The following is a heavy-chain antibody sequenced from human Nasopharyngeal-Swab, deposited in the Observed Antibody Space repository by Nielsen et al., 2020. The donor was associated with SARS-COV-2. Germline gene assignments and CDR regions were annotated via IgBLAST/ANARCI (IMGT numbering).Heavy chain of an antibody. V-gene: IGHV3-74*01. D-gene: IGHD3-10*01. J-gene: IGHJ4*02. CDR3: IRGGGRFGLSSLAY. Sequence: GESLKISCAASGFTFRAYWMHWVRQAPGKGLVWVSRINGDGSTTSYTDSVKGRFTMSRHNAKNTVYLQVKSLSAEDTAVYYCIRGGGRFGLSSLAYWGQGTLVTVSS. CDR2: INGDGSTT. CDR1: GFTFRAYW.